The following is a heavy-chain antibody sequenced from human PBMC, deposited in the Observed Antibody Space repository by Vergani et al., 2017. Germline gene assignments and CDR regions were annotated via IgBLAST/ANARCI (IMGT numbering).Heavy chain of an antibody. CDR3: ARVRYCSSTSCYTPFDY. CDR1: GYTFTGYY. Sequence: VQLVQSGAEVKKPGASVKVPCKASGYTFTGYYMHWVRQAPGQGLEWMGWINPNSGGTNYAQKFQGRVTMTRDTSISTAYMELSRLRSDDTAVYYCARVRYCSSTSCYTPFDYWGQGTLVTVSS. V-gene: IGHV1-2*02. CDR2: INPNSGGT. D-gene: IGHD2-2*02. J-gene: IGHJ4*02.